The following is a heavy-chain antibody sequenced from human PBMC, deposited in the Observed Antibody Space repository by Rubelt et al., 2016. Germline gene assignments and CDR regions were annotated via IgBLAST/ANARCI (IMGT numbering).Heavy chain of an antibody. J-gene: IGHJ4*02. D-gene: IGHD3-10*01. CDR2: IYYSGST. CDR3: ARPNQRDYASGSSDY. CDR1: GGSISSTSYY. V-gene: IGHV4-39*07. Sequence: QLQLQESGPGLVKPSETLSLTCTVSGGSISSTSYYWGWIRQPPGKGLEWIGSIYYSGSTYYNPSLTGRVTISVDTSKNQFSLKLSSVTAADTAVYYCARPNQRDYASGSSDYWGQGTLVTVSS.